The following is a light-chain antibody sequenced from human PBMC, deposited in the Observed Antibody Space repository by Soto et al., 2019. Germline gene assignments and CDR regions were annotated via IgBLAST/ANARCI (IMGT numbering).Light chain of an antibody. J-gene: IGKJ1*01. CDR2: GAS. CDR3: HQYGSSPRT. V-gene: IGKV3-20*01. CDR1: QSVRSNF. Sequence: EIVLTQSPGTLSLSPGDRATLSCRASQSVRSNFLAWYQQKPGQAPRLLIYGASIRATGIPDRFSGSGSGTDFTLTIRRLAPEDFAMYFCHQYGSSPRTFGQGTKVEIK.